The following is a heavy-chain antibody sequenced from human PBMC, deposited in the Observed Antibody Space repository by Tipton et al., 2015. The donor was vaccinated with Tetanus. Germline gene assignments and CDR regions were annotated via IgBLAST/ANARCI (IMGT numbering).Heavy chain of an antibody. J-gene: IGHJ4*02. Sequence: TLSLTCAVSGGPFRGYYWSWIRQPPGMGLEWIGEIDQFGNTNYNPSLKSRLTLSVDTSKNQFSLNLRSVTAADTAVYYCARDPSGGVRYFDYWGQGTLVTVSS. D-gene: IGHD2-8*01. CDR1: GGPFRGYY. CDR2: IDQFGNT. V-gene: IGHV4-34*01. CDR3: ARDPSGGVRYFDY.